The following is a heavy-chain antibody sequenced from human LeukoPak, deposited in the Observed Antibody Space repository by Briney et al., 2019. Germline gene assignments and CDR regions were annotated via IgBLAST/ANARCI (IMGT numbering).Heavy chain of an antibody. CDR2: ISPYNGDT. Sequence: ASVKISCKACGYTFTSYGISWVRQAPGQGLEWMGWISPYNGDTHYAQKVQGRVTMTTDTSTKTAYMQLRSLRSDDTAVYYCARVSVDTAMVNQFDYWGQGTLVTVSS. CDR1: GYTFTSYG. D-gene: IGHD5-18*01. V-gene: IGHV1-18*01. J-gene: IGHJ4*02. CDR3: ARVSVDTAMVNQFDY.